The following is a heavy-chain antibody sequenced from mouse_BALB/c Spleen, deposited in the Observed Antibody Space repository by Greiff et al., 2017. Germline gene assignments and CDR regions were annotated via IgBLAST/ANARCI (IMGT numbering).Heavy chain of an antibody. V-gene: IGHV1-47*01. Sequence: QVQLQQSGAELVKPGASVKMSCKAFGYNFTTYPIKWMKQNHGKSLEWIGNFHPYNDDTKYNEKFKGKAKLTVEKSSSTVYLELSRLTSDDAAVYDGARGGPDYFDDWGQGTTLTVSS. CDR1: GYNFTTYP. CDR2: FHPYNDDT. D-gene: IGHD1-1*02. CDR3: ARGGPDYFDD. J-gene: IGHJ2*01.